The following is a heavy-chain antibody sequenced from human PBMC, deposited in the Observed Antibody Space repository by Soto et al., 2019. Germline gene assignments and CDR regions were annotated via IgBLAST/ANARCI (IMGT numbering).Heavy chain of an antibody. Sequence: ASVKVSCKASGYTFTSYDINWVRQATGQGLEWMGWMDPNSGNTGYAQKFQGRVTMTRNTSISTAYMELSSLRSEDTAVYFCASGIQPWLRRINHGYSGWGQGTLVTVSS. D-gene: IGHD5-12*01. CDR2: MDPNSGNT. V-gene: IGHV1-8*01. CDR3: ASGIQPWLRRINHGYSG. J-gene: IGHJ4*02. CDR1: GYTFTSYD.